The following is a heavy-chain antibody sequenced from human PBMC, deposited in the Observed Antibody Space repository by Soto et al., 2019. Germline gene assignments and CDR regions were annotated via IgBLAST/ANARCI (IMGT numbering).Heavy chain of an antibody. V-gene: IGHV4-30-2*01. CDR2: IYHSGST. Sequence: PSETLSLTCAVSGGSISSGGYSWSWIRQPPGKGLEWIGYIYHSGSTYYNPSLKSRVTISVDKSKNQFSLKLSSVTAADTAVYYCASHSSIWLHLPYWGQGTLVTVSS. CDR3: ASHSSIWLHLPY. D-gene: IGHD5-12*01. J-gene: IGHJ4*02. CDR1: GGSISSGGYS.